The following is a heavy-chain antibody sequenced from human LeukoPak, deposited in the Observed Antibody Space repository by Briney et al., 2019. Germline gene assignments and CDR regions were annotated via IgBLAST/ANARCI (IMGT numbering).Heavy chain of an antibody. CDR2: ISTYNGET. Sequence: GASVKVSCKASNYTFNTYGINWVRQAPGQGREWMGWISTYNGETNYAHKVQGRVTMTTDTSTSTAYMELRSLRSADTVVYYCARDGGYALYYFDYWGQGTLVTVSS. D-gene: IGHD5-12*01. CDR1: NYTFNTYG. CDR3: ARDGGYALYYFDY. V-gene: IGHV1-18*01. J-gene: IGHJ4*02.